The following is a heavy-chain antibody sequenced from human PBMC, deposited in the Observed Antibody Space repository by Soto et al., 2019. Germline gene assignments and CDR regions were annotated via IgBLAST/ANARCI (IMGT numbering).Heavy chain of an antibody. D-gene: IGHD3-22*01. CDR2: SRGKAQGYST. V-gene: IGHV3-72*01. CDR1: GFTLSDYY. CDR3: VRDKYFSDSSGYTRCLDY. J-gene: IGHJ4*02. Sequence: EVQLVESGGGLVQPGGSLRLSCAGSGFTLSDYYIDWVRQAPGKGLEWVGRSRGKAQGYSTTYAGSVKGRFTNSRDETNNSVYLQMNSLKTEYTAVYYCVRDKYFSDSSGYTRCLDYWGQGTLVTVSS.